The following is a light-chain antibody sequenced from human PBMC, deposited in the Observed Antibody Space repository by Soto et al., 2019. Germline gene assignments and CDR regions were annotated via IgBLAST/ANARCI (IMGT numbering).Light chain of an antibody. CDR3: QQYSSSSWT. V-gene: IGKV3-20*01. CDR1: QSVSSSY. J-gene: IGKJ1*01. CDR2: GTS. Sequence: EIVLTQSPGTLSLSPGERATLSCRASQSVSSSYLAWYQQKPGQAPRLLIYGTSSRATAIPGRFSGSGSGTDFTLTISRLEPEDFAVYYCQQYSSSSWTSGQGTKVDIK.